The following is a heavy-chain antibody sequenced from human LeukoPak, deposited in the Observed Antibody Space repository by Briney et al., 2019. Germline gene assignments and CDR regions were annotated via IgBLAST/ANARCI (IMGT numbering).Heavy chain of an antibody. CDR2: IKQDGSEK. V-gene: IGHV3-7*01. D-gene: IGHD5-18*01. Sequence: GGSLRLSCVASGLSFSSYSTNWVRQAPGKGLEWVANIKQDGSEKYYVDSVKGRFTISRDNAKNSLYLQMNSLRAEDTAVYYCARERAGYSSLPTDYWGQGTLVTVSS. J-gene: IGHJ4*02. CDR3: ARERAGYSSLPTDY. CDR1: GLSFSSYS.